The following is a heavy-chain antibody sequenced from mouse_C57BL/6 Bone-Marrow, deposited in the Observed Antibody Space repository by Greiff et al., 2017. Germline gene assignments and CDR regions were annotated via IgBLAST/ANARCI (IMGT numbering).Heavy chain of an antibody. J-gene: IGHJ4*01. CDR1: GYTFTDYY. CDR3: ARGWFYAMDY. CDR2: INPYNGGT. V-gene: IGHV1-19*01. Sequence: EVQLQESGPVLVKPGASVKMSCKASGYTFTDYYMNWVKQSHGKSLEWIGVINPYNGGTSYNQKFKGKATLTVDKSSSTAYLELNSLTSADSAVYYCARGWFYAMDYWGQGTSVTVSS. D-gene: IGHD2-2*01.